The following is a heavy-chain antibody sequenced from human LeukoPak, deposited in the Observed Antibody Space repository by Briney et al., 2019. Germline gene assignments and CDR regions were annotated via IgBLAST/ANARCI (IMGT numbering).Heavy chain of an antibody. CDR3: ARWSSSSGRDYYYYYMDV. J-gene: IGHJ6*03. CDR1: GYTFTGYY. D-gene: IGHD6-6*01. Sequence: ASVKVSCKASGYTFTGYYMHWVRQAPGQGLEWMGWINPNSGGTNYAQKFQGRVTMTRDTSISTAYMELSRLRSDDTAVYHCARWSSSSGRDYYYYYMDVWGKGTTVTVSS. CDR2: INPNSGGT. V-gene: IGHV1-2*02.